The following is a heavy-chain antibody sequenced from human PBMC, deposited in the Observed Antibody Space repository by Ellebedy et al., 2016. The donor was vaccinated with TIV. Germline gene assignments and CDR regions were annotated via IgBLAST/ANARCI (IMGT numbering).Heavy chain of an antibody. CDR3: ARVGPGIASSSGWHHY. CDR1: GFTFSTYA. D-gene: IGHD3-22*01. V-gene: IGHV3-30*04. CDR2: ISHDGRKI. Sequence: PGGSLRLSCAASGFTFSTYAMHWVRQAPGKGLEWLTVISHDGRKIYYADSVKGRFTISRDNSKNTLFLQMDSLRVEDTAVYFCARVGPGIASSSGWHHYWGQGTLVTVSS. J-gene: IGHJ4*02.